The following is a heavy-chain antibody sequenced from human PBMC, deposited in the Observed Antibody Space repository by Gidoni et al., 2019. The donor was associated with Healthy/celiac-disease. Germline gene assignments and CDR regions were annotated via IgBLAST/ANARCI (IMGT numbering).Heavy chain of an antibody. CDR2: INPSGGST. CDR1: GYTFTSYY. D-gene: IGHD3-3*01. J-gene: IGHJ6*03. Sequence: QVQLVQSGAEVKKPGASVKVSCKASGYTFTSYYMHWVRQAPGQGLEWMGIINPSGGSTSYAQKFQGRVTMTRDTSTSTVYMELSSLRSEDTAVYYCARGYTIFGVGNPYYYYYMDVWGKGTTVTVSS. CDR3: ARGYTIFGVGNPYYYYYMDV. V-gene: IGHV1-46*01.